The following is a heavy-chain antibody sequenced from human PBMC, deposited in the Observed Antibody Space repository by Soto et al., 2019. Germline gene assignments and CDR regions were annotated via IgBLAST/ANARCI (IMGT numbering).Heavy chain of an antibody. J-gene: IGHJ4*02. Sequence: VQLLESGGGLVQPGGSLRLSCAASGFIFSTDALNWVRQAPGKGLEWVSGISGSGDSTYYADSVKGRFTISRDNSKNTLYLQMNYVRVEDTAVYYCAKSPRRGYEPPWDYWGQGTLVTVSS. CDR3: AKSPRRGYEPPWDY. CDR2: ISGSGDST. D-gene: IGHD5-12*01. V-gene: IGHV3-23*01. CDR1: GFIFSTDA.